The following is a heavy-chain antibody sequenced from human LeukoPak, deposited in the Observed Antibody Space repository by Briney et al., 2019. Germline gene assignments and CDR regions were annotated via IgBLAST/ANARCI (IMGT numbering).Heavy chain of an antibody. CDR1: GYTFTIYY. Sequence: ASVKVSCKASGYTFTIYYIHWVRQAPGQGLEWMGLINPSGGSTNYAQKFQGRVTMTTDTSTSTAYMELRSLRSDDTAVYYCATRNWYSSGWFPIDAFDIWGQGTMVTVSS. V-gene: IGHV1-46*01. CDR2: INPSGGST. J-gene: IGHJ3*02. CDR3: ATRNWYSSGWFPIDAFDI. D-gene: IGHD6-19*01.